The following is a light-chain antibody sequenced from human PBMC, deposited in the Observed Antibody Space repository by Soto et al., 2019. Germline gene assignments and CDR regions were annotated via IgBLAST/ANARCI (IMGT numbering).Light chain of an antibody. CDR1: QSVTRRY. CDR2: GAS. V-gene: IGKV3-20*01. CDR3: QQYNNSPEYT. J-gene: IGKJ2*01. Sequence: EIVLTQSPGTLSLSPGERATLSCKASQSVTRRYFAWYQQNPGQAPRLPIYGASSRAAGIPDRFSGSGSGTDVSLTITRLEPEDFAVYFCQQYNNSPEYTCGQGTKLEIK.